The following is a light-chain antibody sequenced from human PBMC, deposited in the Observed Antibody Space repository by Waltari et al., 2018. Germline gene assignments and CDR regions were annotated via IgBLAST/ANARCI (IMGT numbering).Light chain of an antibody. CDR1: QSVLCNSYNN. CDR2: WAS. CDR3: QQYCSTPWT. Sequence: DIVMTQSPDPLDVSLGERATINCKSSQSVLCNSYNNLAWYQQKPGQPPKLLIYWASTRESGVPDRFNGSGSGTDFTLTISSLQAADVAVYYCQQYCSTPWTFGQGTKVEIK. J-gene: IGKJ1*01. V-gene: IGKV4-1*01.